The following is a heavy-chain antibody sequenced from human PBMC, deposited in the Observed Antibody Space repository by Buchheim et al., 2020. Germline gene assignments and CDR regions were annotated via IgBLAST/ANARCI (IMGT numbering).Heavy chain of an antibody. CDR1: GFTFSSYW. V-gene: IGHV3-74*01. J-gene: IGHJ4*02. D-gene: IGHD3-3*01. CDR3: ARSFDYYDFWSGYYRRGGADY. Sequence: EVQLVESGGGLVQPGGSLRLSCAASGFTFSSYWMHWVRQAPGKGLVWVSRINSDGSSTSYADSVKGRFTISRDNAKNTPYLQMNSLRAEDTAVYYCARSFDYYDFWSGYYRRGGADYWGQGTL. CDR2: INSDGSST.